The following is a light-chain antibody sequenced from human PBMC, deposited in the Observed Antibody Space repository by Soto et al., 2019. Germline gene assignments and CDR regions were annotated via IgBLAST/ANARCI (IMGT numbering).Light chain of an antibody. CDR3: SSYPTSTTVV. CDR1: SSDVGGYNF. V-gene: IGLV2-14*03. J-gene: IGLJ1*01. CDR2: EVS. Sequence: QSVLTQPASVFGSPGQSITFSCTGTSSDVGGYNFVSWYQQHPGKAPKLMIYEVSSRPSGVSNRFSGSTASLTISGLQPEDEADYYCSSYPTSTTVVFGTGTKVTVL.